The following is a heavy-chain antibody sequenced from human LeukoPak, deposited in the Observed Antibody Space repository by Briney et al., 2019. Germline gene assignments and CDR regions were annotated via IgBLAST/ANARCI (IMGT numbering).Heavy chain of an antibody. CDR2: ISYDGSNK. D-gene: IGHD3-10*01. J-gene: IGHJ4*02. CDR1: VFTFSSYG. V-gene: IGHV3-30*18. CDR3: AKDVDPFGSGSYVEGFDY. Sequence: PGRSLRLSCAASVFTFSSYGMHWVRQAPGKGLEWVAVISYDGSNKYYADSVKGRFTISRDNSKNTLYLQMNSLRAEDTAVYYCAKDVDPFGSGSYVEGFDYWGQGTLVTVSS.